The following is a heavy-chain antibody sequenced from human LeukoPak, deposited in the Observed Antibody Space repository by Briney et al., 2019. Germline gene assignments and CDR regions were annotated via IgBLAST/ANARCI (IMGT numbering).Heavy chain of an antibody. CDR1: GGSFSGYY. Sequence: SETLSLTCAVYGGSFSGYYWSWIRQPPGQGLEWSGEINHSGSTSTNPSLKSRVTISVDTSKNHFSLKLSSVTAEDSAVYYCAGGLVIVVVSAAYYWGQGTLVTVSS. CDR3: AGGLVIVVVSAAYY. J-gene: IGHJ4*02. D-gene: IGHD2-2*03. CDR2: INHSGST. V-gene: IGHV4-34*01.